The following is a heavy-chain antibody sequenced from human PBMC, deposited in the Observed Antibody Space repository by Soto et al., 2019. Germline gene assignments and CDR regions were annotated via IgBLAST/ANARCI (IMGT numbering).Heavy chain of an antibody. V-gene: IGHV1-18*01. CDR2: ISAYNGNT. D-gene: IGHD5-12*01. CDR1: GYTFTSYG. Sequence: VASVKVSCKASGYTFTSYGISWVRQAPGQGLEWMGWISAYNGNTNYAQKLQGRVTMTTDTSTSTAYMELRSLRSDDTAVYYCARDVYSGYDLRFDYWGQGTLVTVSS. CDR3: ARDVYSGYDLRFDY. J-gene: IGHJ4*02.